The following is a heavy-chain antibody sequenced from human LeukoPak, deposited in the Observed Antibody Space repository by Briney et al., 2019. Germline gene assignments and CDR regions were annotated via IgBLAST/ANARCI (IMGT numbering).Heavy chain of an antibody. CDR1: GFTFSTYA. CDR3: ARGYLDYYDSSGYYYPTYFDY. V-gene: IGHV3-23*01. CDR2: INAGGGSS. Sequence: GSLLLSCAASGFTFSTYAMSWVRPAPGKGLEWVSAINAGGGSSYYADSVKGRFTISRDNSKNTLYLQMNSLRAEDTAVYYCARGYLDYYDSSGYYYPTYFDYWGQGTLVTVS. D-gene: IGHD3-22*01. J-gene: IGHJ4*02.